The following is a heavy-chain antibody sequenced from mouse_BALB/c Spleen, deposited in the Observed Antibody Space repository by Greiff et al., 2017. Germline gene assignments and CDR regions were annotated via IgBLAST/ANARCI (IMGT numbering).Heavy chain of an antibody. V-gene: IGHV14-3*02. D-gene: IGHD2-1*01. CDR1: GFNIKDTY. CDR2: IDPANGNT. CDR3: ARSGYGNYAPDY. J-gene: IGHJ2*01. Sequence: VQLKQSGAELVKPGASVKLSCTASGFNIKDTYMHWVKQRPEQGLEWIGRIDPANGNTKYDPKFQGKATITADTSSNTAYLQLSSLTSEDTAVYYCARSGYGNYAPDYWGQGTTLTVSS.